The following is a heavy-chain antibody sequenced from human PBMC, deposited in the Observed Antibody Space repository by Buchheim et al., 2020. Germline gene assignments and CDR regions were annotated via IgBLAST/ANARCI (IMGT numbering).Heavy chain of an antibody. J-gene: IGHJ2*01. D-gene: IGHD3-16*01. V-gene: IGHV1-69*06. CDR2: IIPVFGTL. CDR1: GGTFSSAV. Sequence: QLVQSGAEVKRPGSSVKVSCRASGGTFSSAVIGWVRHAPGHGLEWMGGIIPVFGTLNYAQKFQGGLSIAADRSTSTVYMELSSLTSDDTAVYFCARGDDLWGRGTL. CDR3: ARGDDL.